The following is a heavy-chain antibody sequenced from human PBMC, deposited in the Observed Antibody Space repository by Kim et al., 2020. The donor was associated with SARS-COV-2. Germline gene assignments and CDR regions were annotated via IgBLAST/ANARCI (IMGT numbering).Heavy chain of an antibody. V-gene: IGHV3-74*01. J-gene: IGHJ6*02. CDR3: ARDFSYGMDV. Sequence: YAAPVKGRFTISRDTAKNTLYLQMNSLRAEDTAVYYCARDFSYGMDVWGQGTTVTVSS.